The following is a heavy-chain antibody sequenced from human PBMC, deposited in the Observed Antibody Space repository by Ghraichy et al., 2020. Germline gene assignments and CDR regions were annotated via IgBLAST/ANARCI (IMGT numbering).Heavy chain of an antibody. CDR1: GESVSSPY. J-gene: IGHJ3*01. CDR2: VNPNSGGT. Sequence: ASVKVSCKAAGESVSSPYMNCKLQAPRQGVEGIGRVNPNSGGTKYAQKFQYRVTMTREESISTVYMELDRLQSDDTAVYYCSRAKYDIDTGTSRMDAFDLWYRGTFVIVYS. V-gene: IGHV1-2*06. CDR3: SRAKYDIDTGTSRMDAFDL. D-gene: IGHD1-1*01.